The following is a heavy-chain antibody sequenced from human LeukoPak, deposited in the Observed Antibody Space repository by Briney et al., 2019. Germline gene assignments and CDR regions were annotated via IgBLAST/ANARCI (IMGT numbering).Heavy chain of an antibody. CDR3: ARVPSPRDYSNYGNPYYYYYYGMDV. J-gene: IGHJ6*02. CDR2: IIPILGIA. CDR1: GGTFSSYA. Sequence: GASVKVSCKASGGTFSSYAISWVRQAPGQGLEWMGRIIPILGIANYAQKFQGRVTITADKSTSTAYMELSSLRSEDTAVYYCARVPSPRDYSNYGNPYYYYYYGMDVWGQGTTVTVSS. D-gene: IGHD4-11*01. V-gene: IGHV1-69*04.